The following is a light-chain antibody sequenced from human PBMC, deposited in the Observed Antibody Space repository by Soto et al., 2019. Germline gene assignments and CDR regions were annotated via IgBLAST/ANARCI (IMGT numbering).Light chain of an antibody. V-gene: IGKV3D-15*01. J-gene: IGKJ4*01. CDR3: QQYNNWPLT. CDR2: GAS. CDR1: QSISTN. Sequence: ETVMTQTPATLSVSPGDRATLSCRASQSISTNLAWYQQKPGQAPRLLIYGASTRATGIPARFSGSGSGAEFTLTISSLLSEDFAVYYCQQYNNWPLTFGGGTKVDIK.